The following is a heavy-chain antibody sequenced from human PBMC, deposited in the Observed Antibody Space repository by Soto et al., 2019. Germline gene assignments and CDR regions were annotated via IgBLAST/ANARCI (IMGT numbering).Heavy chain of an antibody. CDR1: GFPVSNFA. D-gene: IGHD3-22*01. CDR3: AKGADSSGYP. V-gene: IGHV3-23*01. CDR2: LTSTDSAT. Sequence: EVPLLESGGGLVQPGGSLRLSCAVSGFPVSNFAMSWVRQAPGKGLEWVSGLTSTDSATYYADSVRGRFTISRDNSKNTLYLQMNSLRAEDTALYYCAKGADSSGYPWGQGTLVTVSS. J-gene: IGHJ5*02.